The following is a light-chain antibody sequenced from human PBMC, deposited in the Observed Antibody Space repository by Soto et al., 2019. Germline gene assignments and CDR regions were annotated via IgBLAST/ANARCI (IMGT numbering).Light chain of an antibody. CDR2: NND. Sequence: QSVLTQPPSVSGTPGQRVTISCSGSSSNIGSNTVNWFQQLPGTAPKLLIYNNDQRPSGVPDRFSGSKSGTSASLAISGLQSEDEADYYCAAWDDSLNGVVFGGGTKLPS. J-gene: IGLJ2*01. V-gene: IGLV1-44*01. CDR3: AAWDDSLNGVV. CDR1: SSNIGSNT.